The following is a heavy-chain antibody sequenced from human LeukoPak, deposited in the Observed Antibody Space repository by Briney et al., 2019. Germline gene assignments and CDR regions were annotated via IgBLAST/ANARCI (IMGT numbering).Heavy chain of an antibody. CDR1: GFTFTGQY. Sequence: ASVKVSCKASGFTFTGQYIHWVRQAPGQGLEWMGWIKPYSGGTNYAQRFQGRVTLTWDTSISTAYMELSGLRSDDTAVYYCARERRGSSWYLGWFDPWGQGTLVTVSS. D-gene: IGHD6-13*01. CDR2: IKPYSGGT. CDR3: ARERRGSSWYLGWFDP. V-gene: IGHV1-2*02. J-gene: IGHJ5*02.